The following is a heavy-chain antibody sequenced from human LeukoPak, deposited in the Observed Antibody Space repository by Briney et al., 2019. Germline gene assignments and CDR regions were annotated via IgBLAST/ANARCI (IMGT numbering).Heavy chain of an antibody. D-gene: IGHD5-12*01. CDR1: GGSISSGGYS. V-gene: IGHV4-30-2*01. CDR2: IYHSGST. CDR3: AREVEDSGYAWFDP. J-gene: IGHJ5*02. Sequence: PSETLSLTCAVSGGSISSGGYSWSWIRQPPGKGLEWIGYIYHSGSTYYNPSLKSRVTISVDRSKNQFSLKLSSVTAADTAVYYCAREVEDSGYAWFDPWGQGTLVTVSS.